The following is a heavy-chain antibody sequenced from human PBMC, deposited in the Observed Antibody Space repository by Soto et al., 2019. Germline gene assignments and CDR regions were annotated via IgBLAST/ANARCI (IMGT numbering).Heavy chain of an antibody. V-gene: IGHV1-46*01. CDR1: GYTFTTYY. J-gene: IGHJ3*02. Sequence: QVQLVQSGAEVNEPGASVKVSCKASGYTFTTYYIHWVRQAPGQGLEWMGFINPSGGSTSYSRKFQGRVTMTRDTSTSTVYVELSSLRSEDTALYYCARNRASGLDIWGQGTMVTVAS. CDR3: ARNRASGLDI. CDR2: INPSGGST. D-gene: IGHD6-25*01.